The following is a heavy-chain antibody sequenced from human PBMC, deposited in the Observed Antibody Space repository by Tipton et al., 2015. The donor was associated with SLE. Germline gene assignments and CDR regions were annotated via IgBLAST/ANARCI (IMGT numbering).Heavy chain of an antibody. CDR2: IYYDGTA. Sequence: GASVRSTSYHWGWIRQPPGKGLEWIGNIYYDGTAYSTPSLESRVSISVDTSKNQVSLRLASVTAADTAVYYCATVRLQRDGWYPWDFWGQGTLVTVSS. J-gene: IGHJ4*02. V-gene: IGHV4-39*07. CDR3: ATVRLQRDGWYPWDF. D-gene: IGHD6-19*01. CDR1: GASVRSTSYH.